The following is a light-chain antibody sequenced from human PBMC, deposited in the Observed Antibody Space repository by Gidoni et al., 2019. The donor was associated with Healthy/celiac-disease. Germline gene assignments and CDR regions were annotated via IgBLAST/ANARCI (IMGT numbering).Light chain of an antibody. J-gene: IGKJ4*01. Sequence: IVLTQSPGTLSLSPGERATLSCRASQSVSSSYLAWYQQKPGQAPRLLIYGASSRATGLPDRFSGSGSGTDFTLTISRLVPEDFAVYYCQQYGSSPLTFGGGTKVEIK. V-gene: IGKV3-20*01. CDR2: GAS. CDR3: QQYGSSPLT. CDR1: QSVSSSY.